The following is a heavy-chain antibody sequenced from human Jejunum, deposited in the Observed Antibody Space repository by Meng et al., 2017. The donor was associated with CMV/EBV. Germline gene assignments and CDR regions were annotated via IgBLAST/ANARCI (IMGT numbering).Heavy chain of an antibody. D-gene: IGHD6-6*01. CDR2: ITSSGDI. CDR3: ASGRPGEFDY. Sequence: SWAVSGFTLSTYAMNWVRQAPGKGLEWVSGITSSGDIYYIDSVKGRFTISRDNSKNTVYMQMNSLRAEDTAVYYCASGRPGEFDYWGQGTLVTVSS. V-gene: IGHV3-23*01. CDR1: GFTLSTYA. J-gene: IGHJ4*02.